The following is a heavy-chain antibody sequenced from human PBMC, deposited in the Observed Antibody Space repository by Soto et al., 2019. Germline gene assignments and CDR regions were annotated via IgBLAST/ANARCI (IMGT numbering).Heavy chain of an antibody. CDR2: ISSSSSYI. D-gene: IGHD3-9*01. CDR3: ARDQGTYDILTGYLDY. J-gene: IGHJ4*02. CDR1: GFTFSSYS. Sequence: GGSLRLSCAASGFTFSSYSMNWVRQAPGKGLEWVSSISSSSSYIYYADSVKGRFTISRDNAKNSLYLQMNSLRAEDTAVYYCARDQGTYDILTGYLDYWGQGTLVTVSS. V-gene: IGHV3-21*01.